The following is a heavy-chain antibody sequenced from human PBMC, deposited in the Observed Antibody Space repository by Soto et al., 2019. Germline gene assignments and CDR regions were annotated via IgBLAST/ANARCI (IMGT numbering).Heavy chain of an antibody. J-gene: IGHJ4*02. CDR2: ISSTSSYI. Sequence: GGSLRLSCAASGFTFSSYSMNWVRQAPGKGLEWVSSISSTSSYIYYADSLKGRFTISRDNAKNALYLQMNSLRAEDTAVYYCAGEGSGWPPREFDYWGQGTLVTVSS. V-gene: IGHV3-21*01. CDR3: AGEGSGWPPREFDY. D-gene: IGHD6-19*01. CDR1: GFTFSSYS.